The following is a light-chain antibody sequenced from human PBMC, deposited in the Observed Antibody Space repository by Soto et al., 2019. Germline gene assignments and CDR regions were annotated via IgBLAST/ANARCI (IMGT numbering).Light chain of an antibody. CDR1: SSDVGAYNY. Sequence: QSALTQPASVSGSPGQSITISCTGTSSDVGAYNYVSWFQQHPGKAPKLMIYEVSNRPSGVSNRFSGSKSGNTASLTISGLQAEDEADYYCNSYTTTPALVFGGGTKLTVL. CDR2: EVS. J-gene: IGLJ2*01. V-gene: IGLV2-14*01. CDR3: NSYTTTPALV.